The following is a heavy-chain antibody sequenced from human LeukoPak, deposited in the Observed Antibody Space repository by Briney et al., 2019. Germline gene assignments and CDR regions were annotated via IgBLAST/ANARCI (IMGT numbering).Heavy chain of an antibody. Sequence: SETLSLTCAVYGGSFSGYYWSWIRQPPGKGLEWIGEINHSGSTNYNPSLKSRVTISVDTSKNQFSLKLSSVTAADTAVYYCARLVYDYVWGSYRAIFDYWGQGTLVTVSS. CDR2: INHSGST. CDR3: ARLVYDYVWGSYRAIFDY. CDR1: GGSFSGYY. D-gene: IGHD3-16*02. J-gene: IGHJ4*02. V-gene: IGHV4-34*01.